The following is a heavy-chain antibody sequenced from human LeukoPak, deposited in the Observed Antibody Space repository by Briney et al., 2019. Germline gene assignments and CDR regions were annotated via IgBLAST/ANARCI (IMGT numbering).Heavy chain of an antibody. CDR1: GFTFSSYA. CDR3: AKTSDDIVVVPAADFDY. Sequence: GGSLRLSRAASGFTFSSYAMSWVRQAPGKGLEWVSAISGSGGSTYYADSVKGRFTISRDNSKNTLYLQMNSLRAEDTAVYYCAKTSDDIVVVPAADFDYWGQGTLVTVSS. D-gene: IGHD2-2*01. CDR2: ISGSGGST. J-gene: IGHJ4*02. V-gene: IGHV3-23*01.